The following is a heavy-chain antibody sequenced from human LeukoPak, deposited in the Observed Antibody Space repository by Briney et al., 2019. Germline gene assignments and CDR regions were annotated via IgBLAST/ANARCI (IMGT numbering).Heavy chain of an antibody. CDR2: INPNSGGT. J-gene: IGHJ4*02. CDR1: GYTFTDYY. Sequence: GASVKVSCKASGYTFTDYYIHWLRQAPGHGLEWMGWINPNSGGTNYAQKFRGRVTMTRDTSISTAYMELSRLTSDDTAVYYCARDFRDYFFYYWGQGTLSPSPQ. V-gene: IGHV1-2*02. CDR3: ARDFRDYFFYY.